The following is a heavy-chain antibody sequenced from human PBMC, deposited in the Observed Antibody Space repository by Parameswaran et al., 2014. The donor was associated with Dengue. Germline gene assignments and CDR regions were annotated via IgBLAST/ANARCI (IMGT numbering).Heavy chain of an antibody. CDR2: IWYDGSNK. J-gene: IGHJ6*02. CDR3: ARDRDYDFWSGYQNYYYYYGMDV. V-gene: IGHV3-33*01. D-gene: IGHD3-3*01. Sequence: VRQAPGKGLEWVAVIWYDGSNKYYADSVKGRFTISRDNSKNTLYLQMNSLRAEDTAVYYCARDRDYDFWSGYQNYYYYYGMDVWGQGTTVTVSS.